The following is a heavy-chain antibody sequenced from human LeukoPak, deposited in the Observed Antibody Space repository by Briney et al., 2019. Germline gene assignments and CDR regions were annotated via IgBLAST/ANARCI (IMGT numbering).Heavy chain of an antibody. D-gene: IGHD3-3*01. Sequence: GGSLRLSCAAYGFSFSTYWMQWVRQAPGKGLVWVSRLNSDGSSTLYADSVKGRFTISRDNARNTLDLQMNSLRAEDTAVYYCVRGPSWSRYDPTGHRDFDYWGQGTLVTVSS. J-gene: IGHJ4*02. CDR2: LNSDGSST. CDR1: GFSFSTYW. V-gene: IGHV3-74*01. CDR3: VRGPSWSRYDPTGHRDFDY.